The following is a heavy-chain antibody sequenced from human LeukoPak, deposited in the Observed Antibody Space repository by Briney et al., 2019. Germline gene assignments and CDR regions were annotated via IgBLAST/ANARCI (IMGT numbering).Heavy chain of an antibody. CDR2: IYHSGST. CDR3: ARGHPPNLDV. V-gene: IGHV4-30-2*01. CDR1: GGSISSGGYS. J-gene: IGHJ6*02. Sequence: SETLSLTCAVSGGSISSGGYSWSWIWQPPEKGLEWIGYIYHSGSTYYNPSLKSRVTISVDRSKNQFSLKLSSVTAADTAVYYCARGHPPNLDVWGQGTTVTVSS.